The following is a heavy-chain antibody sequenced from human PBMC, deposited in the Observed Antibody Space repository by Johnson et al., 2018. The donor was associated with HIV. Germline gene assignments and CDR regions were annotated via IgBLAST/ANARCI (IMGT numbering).Heavy chain of an antibody. CDR3: ARVSRTYSSSLGAFDI. CDR1: GFTFSSYA. V-gene: IGHV3-30-3*01. J-gene: IGHJ3*02. Sequence: QVQLMESGGGVVQPGRSLRLSCAASGFTFSSYAMHWVRQAPGKGLEWVAHISYDGSNKYYSDSVKGRFTISRDNSKNTLYLQMNSLRAEDTAVYYCARVSRTYSSSLGAFDIWGQGTMLTVSS. D-gene: IGHD1-26*01. CDR2: ISYDGSNK.